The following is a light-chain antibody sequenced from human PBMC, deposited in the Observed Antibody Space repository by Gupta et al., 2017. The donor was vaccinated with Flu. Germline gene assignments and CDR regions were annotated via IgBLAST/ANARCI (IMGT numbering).Light chain of an antibody. CDR1: SSDVGGYNY. V-gene: IGLV2-11*03. Sequence: VTISCTGTSSDVGGYNYVSWYQQHPGKAPKLMIYDVNERPSGVPDRFSGSKSGNTASLTISGLQTEDEADYYCCSYAGSYTLGVFGGGTKLTVL. CDR2: DVN. J-gene: IGLJ3*02. CDR3: CSYAGSYTLGV.